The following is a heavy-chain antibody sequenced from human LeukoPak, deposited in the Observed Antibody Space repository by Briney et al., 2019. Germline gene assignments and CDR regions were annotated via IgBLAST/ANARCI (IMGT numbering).Heavy chain of an antibody. CDR2: IYYSGST. Sequence: PSETLSLTCTVSGGSISSSSYYWGWIRQPPGKGLEWIGSIYYSGSTYYNPSLKSRVTISVDTSKNQFSLKLSSVTAADTAVYYCARALSGYEIPTYYYYMDVWGKGTTVTVSS. D-gene: IGHD3-3*01. V-gene: IGHV4-39*07. J-gene: IGHJ6*03. CDR3: ARALSGYEIPTYYYYMDV. CDR1: GGSISSSSYY.